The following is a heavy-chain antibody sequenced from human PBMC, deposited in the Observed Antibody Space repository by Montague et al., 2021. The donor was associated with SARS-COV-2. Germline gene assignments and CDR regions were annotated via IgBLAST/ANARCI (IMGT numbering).Heavy chain of an antibody. CDR1: GFTFSQYD. J-gene: IGHJ6*02. D-gene: IGHD3-10*01. Sequence: SLRLSCAASGFTFSQYDMHWVRQVTGKGLEWVSGIGKAGDTHYPGTVKGRFTISREDAKNSLYLQMNSLRAGDTAVYYCGRGVRYFGSGGWSFYYYGVDVWGRGTTVTVSS. CDR3: GRGVRYFGSGGWSFYYYGVDV. CDR2: IGKAGDT. V-gene: IGHV3-13*01.